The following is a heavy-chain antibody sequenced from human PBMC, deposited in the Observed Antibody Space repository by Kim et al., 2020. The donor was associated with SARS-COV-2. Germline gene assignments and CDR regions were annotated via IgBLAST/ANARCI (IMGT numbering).Heavy chain of an antibody. D-gene: IGHD6-6*01. V-gene: IGHV4-34*01. J-gene: IGHJ2*01. Sequence: SETLSLTCAVYAGSFSGYYWSWIRQPPGKGLEWIGEINHSGSTNYNPSLKSRVTISVDTYKNKFSLKLSSVTAADTAVYYCARVGYCSSSPWSFDVWGRG. CDR3: ARVGYCSSSPWSFDV. CDR2: INHSGST. CDR1: AGSFSGYY.